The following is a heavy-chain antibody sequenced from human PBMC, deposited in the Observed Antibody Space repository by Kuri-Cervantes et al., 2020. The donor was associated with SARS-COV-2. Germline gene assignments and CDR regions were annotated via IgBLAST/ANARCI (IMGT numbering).Heavy chain of an antibody. CDR2: IYYSGST. CDR1: GGSISSYY. V-gene: IGHV4-59*01. D-gene: IGHD3-3*01. CDR3: ARGRGVADDFNF. Sequence: SETLSLTCTVSGGSISSYYWSWIRQPPGKGLEWIGYIYYSGSTNYNPSLKSRVTISVDTSKNQFSLKLSSVTAADTAVYYCARGRGVADDFNFWGQGTMVTVSS. J-gene: IGHJ3*01.